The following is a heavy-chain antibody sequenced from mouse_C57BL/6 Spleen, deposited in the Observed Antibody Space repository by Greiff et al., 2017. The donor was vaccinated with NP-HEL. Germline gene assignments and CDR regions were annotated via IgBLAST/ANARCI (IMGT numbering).Heavy chain of an antibody. CDR3: ARPDLLSYAMDY. J-gene: IGHJ4*01. V-gene: IGHV5-6*01. D-gene: IGHD2-1*01. CDR2: ISSGGSYT. Sequence: EVKLMESGGDLVKPGGSLKLSCAASGFTFSSYGMSWVRQTPDKRLEWVATISSGGSYTYYPDSVKGRFTISRDNAKNTLYLQMSSLKSEDTAMYYCARPDLLSYAMDYWGQGTSVTVSS. CDR1: GFTFSSYG.